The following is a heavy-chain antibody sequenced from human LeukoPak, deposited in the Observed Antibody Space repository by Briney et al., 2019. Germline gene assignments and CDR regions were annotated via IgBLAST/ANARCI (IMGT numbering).Heavy chain of an antibody. CDR3: ARLPPITLVRGVIKGYYFDL. Sequence: SETLSLTCSVSGGSISSDDYYWGWIRQPPGKGLEWIVYIYYSGSTYYNPSLKSRFTISVYRAKNKFSLKLSSVTAADTAVYYCARLPPITLVRGVIKGYYFDLWGQGTLVTVSS. V-gene: IGHV4-30-4*01. D-gene: IGHD3-10*01. CDR1: GGSISSDDYY. CDR2: IYYSGST. J-gene: IGHJ4*02.